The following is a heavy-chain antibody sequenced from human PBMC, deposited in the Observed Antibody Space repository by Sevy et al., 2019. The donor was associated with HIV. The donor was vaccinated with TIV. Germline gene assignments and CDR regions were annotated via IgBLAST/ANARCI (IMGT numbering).Heavy chain of an antibody. CDR1: GFTFSSYE. CDR3: ARNWAAAPGGGGFYYGMDV. Sequence: GGSLRLSCAASGFTFSSYEMNWVRQAPGKGLQWVSYISSSGTTIYYVDSVKGRFTISRDNAKNSLYLQMNSLRAEDTAVDYWARNWAAAPGGGGFYYGMDVWGQGTTVTVSS. D-gene: IGHD6-13*01. V-gene: IGHV3-48*03. CDR2: ISSSGTTI. J-gene: IGHJ6*02.